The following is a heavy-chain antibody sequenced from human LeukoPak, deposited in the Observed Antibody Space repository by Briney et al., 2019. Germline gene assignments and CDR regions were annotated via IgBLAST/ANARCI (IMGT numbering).Heavy chain of an antibody. D-gene: IGHD1-14*01. CDR1: GGSISNNNDF. CDR3: SRGPEYTRSARWAFDF. CDR2: IYFTGRT. Sequence: PQTLSLTCTVSGGSISNNNDFGGCIRQPPGKGLEWIECIYFTGRTLYNPSTKSRLSQSLHTSNNHSSLRPPSPPAADTAVYYCSRGPEYTRSARWAFDFWGQGTMVTVSS. J-gene: IGHJ3*01. V-gene: IGHV4-39*02.